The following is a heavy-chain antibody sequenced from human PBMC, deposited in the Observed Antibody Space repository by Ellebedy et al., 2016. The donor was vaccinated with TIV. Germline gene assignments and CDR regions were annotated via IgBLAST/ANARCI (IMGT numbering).Heavy chain of an antibody. D-gene: IGHD1-7*01. Sequence: SETLSLXXAVFGGSFGDYSWTWIRQPPGKGLEWIGEINHSGSTNYNPSLKSRVTISVDTSKNQFSLKLTSVTAADTAVYYCARGGDWNYAYWGQGTLVTVSS. J-gene: IGHJ4*02. CDR2: INHSGST. CDR1: GGSFGDYS. CDR3: ARGGDWNYAY. V-gene: IGHV4-34*01.